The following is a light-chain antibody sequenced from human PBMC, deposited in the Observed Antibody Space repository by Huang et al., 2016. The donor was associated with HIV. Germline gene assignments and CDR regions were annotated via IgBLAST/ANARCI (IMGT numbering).Light chain of an antibody. V-gene: IGKV3-15*01. CDR2: GSS. CDR1: QSVSSN. Sequence: EILMTQSPATLAVSPGERATLSCRATQSVSSNLAWYQQKPGQAPRLLIHGSSTRATGVPARFSGSGSGTEFTLAISSLQSEDFAVYYCQQYNNWPLYTFGQGTRLEIK. CDR3: QQYNNWPLYT. J-gene: IGKJ2*01.